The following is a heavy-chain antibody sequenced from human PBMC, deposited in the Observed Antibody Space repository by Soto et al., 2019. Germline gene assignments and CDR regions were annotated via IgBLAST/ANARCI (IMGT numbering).Heavy chain of an antibody. D-gene: IGHD1-26*01. CDR3: ARHAPPLNSSLFDY. CDR2: IYPGDSDT. V-gene: IGHV5-51*01. CDR1: GYRFSTYW. J-gene: IGHJ4*02. Sequence: GESLKISCKGFGYRFSTYWIGWVRQMPGKGLEWMGIIYPGDSDTRYSPSFQGQVTISADKSISTAYLQWSNLKASDTAMYYCARHAPPLNSSLFDYWGQGTLVT.